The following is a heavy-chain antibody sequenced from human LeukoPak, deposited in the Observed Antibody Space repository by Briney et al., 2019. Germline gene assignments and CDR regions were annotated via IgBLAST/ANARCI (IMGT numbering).Heavy chain of an antibody. CDR3: ARMGGYSGYAAH. Sequence: SETLSLTCTVSGGSISTYYWSWIRQPPGKGLEWIGYIHYSGTTNYNPSLKNRVTISLDTSKNQFSLNLSSVTAADTAVYYCARMGGYSGYAAHWGQGTLVTVSS. V-gene: IGHV4-59*08. CDR1: GGSISTYY. J-gene: IGHJ4*02. CDR2: IHYSGTT. D-gene: IGHD5-12*01.